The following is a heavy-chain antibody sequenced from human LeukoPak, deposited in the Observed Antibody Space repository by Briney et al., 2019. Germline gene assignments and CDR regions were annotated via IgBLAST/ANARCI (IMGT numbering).Heavy chain of an antibody. Sequence: SETLSLTCTVSGGSISSYYWSWIRQPPGKGLEWIGYIYYSGSTNYNPSLKSRVTISVDTSKNQFSLKLSSVTAADTAVYYCATGINSSSWFQYGMDVWGQGTTVTDSS. CDR2: IYYSGST. CDR3: ATGINSSSWFQYGMDV. D-gene: IGHD6-13*01. CDR1: GGSISSYY. J-gene: IGHJ6*02. V-gene: IGHV4-59*01.